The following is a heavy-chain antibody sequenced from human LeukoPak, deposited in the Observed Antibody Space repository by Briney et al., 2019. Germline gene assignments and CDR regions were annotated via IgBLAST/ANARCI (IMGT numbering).Heavy chain of an antibody. D-gene: IGHD3-22*01. CDR1: GFTFSSYS. J-gene: IGHJ4*02. V-gene: IGHV3-21*01. CDR3: ARDHYYDSSGYSDY. Sequence: GGSLRLSCAASGFTFSSYSMNWVRQAPGKGLEWVSSISISSSYIYYADSVKGRFNIYRDNAKNSLYLQMNSLRAEDTAVYYCARDHYYDSSGYSDYWGQGTLVTVSS. CDR2: ISISSSYI.